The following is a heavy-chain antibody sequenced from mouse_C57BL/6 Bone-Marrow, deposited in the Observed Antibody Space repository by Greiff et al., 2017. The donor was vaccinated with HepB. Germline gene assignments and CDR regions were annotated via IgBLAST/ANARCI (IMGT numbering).Heavy chain of an antibody. J-gene: IGHJ3*01. Sequence: QVQLQQSGAELARPGASVKLSCKASGYTFTSYGISWVKQRTGQGLEWIGEIYPRSGNTYYNEKFKGKATLTADKSSSPAYMELRSLTSEDSAVSFCARNLEIFYDGYYWTWFAYWGQGTLVTVSA. V-gene: IGHV1-81*01. CDR2: IYPRSGNT. CDR1: GYTFTSYG. D-gene: IGHD2-3*01. CDR3: ARNLEIFYDGYYWTWFAY.